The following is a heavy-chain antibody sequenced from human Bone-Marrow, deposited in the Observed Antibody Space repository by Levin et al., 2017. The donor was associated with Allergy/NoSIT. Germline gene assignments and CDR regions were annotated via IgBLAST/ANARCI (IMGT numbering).Heavy chain of an antibody. CDR3: ARGLGYSDYIDY. D-gene: IGHD3-22*01. CDR1: GFTFSMYD. V-gene: IGHV3-48*03. Sequence: GGSLRLSCDASGFTFSMYDMHWVRQAPGKGLEWISDLSSSGATIHYVDSVKGRFTISRDNTNNSLYLQMNSLRAEDTAVYFCARGLGYSDYIDYWGQGTQVTVSS. CDR2: LSSSGATI. J-gene: IGHJ4*02.